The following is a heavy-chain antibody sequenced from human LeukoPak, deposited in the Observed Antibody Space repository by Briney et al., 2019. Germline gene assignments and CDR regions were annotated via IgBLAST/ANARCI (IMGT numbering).Heavy chain of an antibody. CDR1: GFSFSNAW. CDR3: TAGTGTSDFDY. CDR2: IKGKTDRWTT. V-gene: IGHV3-15*01. Sequence: PGGSLRLSCAASGFSFSNAWMSWVRQAPGKGLEWVGRIKGKTDRWTTDYAGAVKGRFTISRDDSKNTLYLQMNSLETEDTAYYYCTAGTGTSDFDYWGQGTLVTVSS. J-gene: IGHJ4*02. D-gene: IGHD1-7*01.